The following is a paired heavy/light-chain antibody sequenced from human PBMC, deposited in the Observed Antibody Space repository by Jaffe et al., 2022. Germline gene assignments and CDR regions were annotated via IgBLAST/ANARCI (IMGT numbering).Light chain of an antibody. Sequence: SDELTQPPSVSVSPGQTARITCSGNLLSSAYTYWFQVKAGQAPVLVIYKDTERPSGIPDRYSGSTSGTAVTLTISAVQADDEADYFCQSLDSSGLWVFGGGTKLTVL. J-gene: IGLJ3*02. CDR3: QSLDSSGLWV. CDR1: LLSSAY. CDR2: KDT. V-gene: IGLV3-25*03.
Heavy chain of an antibody. Sequence: QVQLVQSGSEAKTPGSSVRVSCTASGGVFNNYAFNWVRQAPGQGLEWMGRIIPMYGTTDYAQKFQGRLTITTDESTESSYLDLTSLRSGDTAVYYCACVVAPTPWEPASWGQGTLVTVSS. D-gene: IGHD2-15*01. CDR1: GGVFNNYA. J-gene: IGHJ5*02. CDR3: ACVVAPTPWEPAS. V-gene: IGHV1-69*05. CDR2: IIPMYGTT.